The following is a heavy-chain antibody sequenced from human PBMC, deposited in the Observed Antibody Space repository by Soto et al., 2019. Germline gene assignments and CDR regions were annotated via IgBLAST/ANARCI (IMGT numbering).Heavy chain of an antibody. Sequence: QVQLQESGPGLVEPSQTLSLTCTVSGDSISNGYYTWSWIRQPPGKDLEWIGHIYNSVNTYSNPSLKSTVTLPADTSKNQFSLKLSSVTAADTAVYYCARGPSGDKVDYWGQGTLVTVSS. CDR3: ARGPSGDKVDY. CDR1: GDSISNGYYT. V-gene: IGHV4-30-4*01. D-gene: IGHD3-10*01. J-gene: IGHJ4*02. CDR2: IYNSVNT.